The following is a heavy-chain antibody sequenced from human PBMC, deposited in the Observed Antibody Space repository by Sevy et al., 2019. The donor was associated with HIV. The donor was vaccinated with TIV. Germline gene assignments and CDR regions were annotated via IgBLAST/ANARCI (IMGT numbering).Heavy chain of an antibody. CDR3: AKTSGIQLWLPFDY. J-gene: IGHJ4*02. CDR2: ISYDGSNK. CDR1: GFTFSSYG. V-gene: IGHV3-30*18. D-gene: IGHD5-18*01. Sequence: GGSLRLSCAASGFTFSSYGMHWVRQAPGKGLEWVAVISYDGSNKYYADSVKGRLTISRDNSKNTLYRQMNSLRAEDTAVYYCAKTSGIQLWLPFDYWGQGTLVTVSS.